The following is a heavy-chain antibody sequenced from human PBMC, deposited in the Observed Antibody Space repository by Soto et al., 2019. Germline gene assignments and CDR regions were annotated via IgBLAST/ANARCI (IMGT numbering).Heavy chain of an antibody. CDR2: ISYDGSNK. Sequence: QVQLVESGGGVVQPGRSLRLSCAASGFTFSSYAMHWVRQAPGKGLEWVAVISYDGSNKYYADSVKGRFTISRDNSKNTXYXXMNSLRAEDTAVYYCARDGPATVTIHKVVNYGMDVWGQGTTVTVSS. D-gene: IGHD4-17*01. CDR3: ARDGPATVTIHKVVNYGMDV. V-gene: IGHV3-30-3*01. J-gene: IGHJ6*02. CDR1: GFTFSSYA.